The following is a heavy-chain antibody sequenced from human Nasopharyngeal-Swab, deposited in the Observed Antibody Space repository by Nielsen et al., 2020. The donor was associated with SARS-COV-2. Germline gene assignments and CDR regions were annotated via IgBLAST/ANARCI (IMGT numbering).Heavy chain of an antibody. V-gene: IGHV3-74*01. CDR3: AREGYGDYLDY. Sequence: GESLKISCAASGFTFSSYWMHWVRQAPGKGLVWVLRINSDGSSTSYADSVKGRFIISRDNAKNTLYLQMNSLRAEDTAVYYCAREGYGDYLDYWGQGTLVTVSS. D-gene: IGHD4-17*01. CDR1: GFTFSSYW. CDR2: INSDGSST. J-gene: IGHJ4*02.